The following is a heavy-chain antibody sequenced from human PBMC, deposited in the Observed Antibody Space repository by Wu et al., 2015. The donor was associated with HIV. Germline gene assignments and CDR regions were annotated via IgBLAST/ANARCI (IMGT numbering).Heavy chain of an antibody. CDR2: INPDSGNT. J-gene: IGHJ4*02. Sequence: QVQLVQSGAEVKEPGASVTVSCKTSGYTFNSHDINWVRQPAGQGLEWMGWINPDSGNTGYSQKFQGRVSLTRDTSINTAYMDLSDLRSDDTAMYFCARGLILHNYGVEYFDSWAREXRSPSP. V-gene: IGHV1-8*01. D-gene: IGHD5-24*01. CDR1: GYTFNSHD. CDR3: ARGLILHNYGVEYFDS.